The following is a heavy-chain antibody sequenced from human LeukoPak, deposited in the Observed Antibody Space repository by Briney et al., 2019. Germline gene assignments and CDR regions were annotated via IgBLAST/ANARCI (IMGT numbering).Heavy chain of an antibody. D-gene: IGHD3-10*01. CDR1: GFTFSSYG. CDR2: ISYDGSNK. Sequence: GGSLRLSCAAAGFTFSSYGMPWVRQAPGKGLEWVAFISYDGSNKYYADSVKGRFTISRDNSKNTLYLQMNSLRAEDTAVYYCAKDRRGSGSYSYGMDVWGQGTTVTVFS. V-gene: IGHV3-30*18. J-gene: IGHJ6*02. CDR3: AKDRRGSGSYSYGMDV.